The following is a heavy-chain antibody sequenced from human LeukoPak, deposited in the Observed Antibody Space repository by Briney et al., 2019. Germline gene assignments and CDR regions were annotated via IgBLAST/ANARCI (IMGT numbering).Heavy chain of an antibody. J-gene: IGHJ4*02. V-gene: IGHV3-11*01. Sequence: GGSLRLSCAPSGFSFGDHYMSWVRQAPGKGPEWISYISANGGDIAYANSVRGRFTISRDDAKNSLFLQMRSLRVEDTAVYHCVRHSGRAGGQWGQGTLVAVSS. D-gene: IGHD3-10*01. CDR3: VRHSGRAGGQ. CDR2: ISANGGDI. CDR1: GFSFGDHY.